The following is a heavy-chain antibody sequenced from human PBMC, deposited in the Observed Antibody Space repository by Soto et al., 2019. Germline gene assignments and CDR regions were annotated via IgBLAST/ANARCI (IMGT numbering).Heavy chain of an antibody. CDR2: FYGDDSK. CDR3: AHREGYGRLDY. CDR1: GFSLSTSGVG. D-gene: IGHD5-12*01. Sequence: QITLKESGPTLVKPTQTLTLTCTFSGFSLSTSGVGVGWIRQPPGKALEWLAIFYGDDSKRYSPSLKSRLTITKDTSKTQVVLTMTNMDFVDTATYYCAHREGYGRLDYWGQGILVTVSS. V-gene: IGHV2-5*02. J-gene: IGHJ4*02.